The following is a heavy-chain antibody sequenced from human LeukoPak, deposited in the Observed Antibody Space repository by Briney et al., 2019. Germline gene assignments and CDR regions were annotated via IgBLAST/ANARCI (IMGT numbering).Heavy chain of an antibody. V-gene: IGHV1-2*02. CDR3: ARDYSYYGLDAFDI. J-gene: IGHJ3*02. CDR2: INPNSGGT. Sequence: ASVKVSCKASGYTFTGYYMHWVRQAPGQGLEWMGWINPNSGGTNYAQKFQGRVTMTRDTSISTAYMELSRLRSDDTAVYYCARDYSYYGLDAFDIWGQGTMVTVSS. CDR1: GYTFTGYY. D-gene: IGHD1-26*01.